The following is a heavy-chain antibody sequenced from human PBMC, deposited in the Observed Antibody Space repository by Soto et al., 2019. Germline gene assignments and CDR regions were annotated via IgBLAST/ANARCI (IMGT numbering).Heavy chain of an antibody. CDR3: VRNMDYYYGRGSGNGQGV. CDR1: GYTFTAYY. V-gene: IGHV1-2*02. J-gene: IGHJ6*02. Sequence: QVQLVQSGAEVKEPGDSVRVSCEASGYTFTAYYIHWVRQAPGQGLEWMGWINPKFGDTTYAQDFQGRVSMTRDMSISTVYMELSRLTSDDTAIYYCVRNMDYYYGRGSGNGQGVWGQGTTVTVFS. CDR2: INPKFGDT. D-gene: IGHD3-10*02.